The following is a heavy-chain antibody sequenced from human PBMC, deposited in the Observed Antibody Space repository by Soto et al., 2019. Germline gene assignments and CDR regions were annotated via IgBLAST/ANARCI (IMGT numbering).Heavy chain of an antibody. CDR2: IYYSGST. D-gene: IGHD3-10*01. CDR3: ARHSWSYYRMYRWFDP. J-gene: IGHJ5*02. CDR1: GGSISSYY. V-gene: IGHV4-59*08. Sequence: SETLSLTCTVSGGSISSYYWSWIRQPPGKGLEWIGYIYYSGSTNYNPSLKSRVTISVDTSKNQFSLKLSSVTAADTAVYYCARHSWSYYRMYRWFDPRGQGTPVTVSS.